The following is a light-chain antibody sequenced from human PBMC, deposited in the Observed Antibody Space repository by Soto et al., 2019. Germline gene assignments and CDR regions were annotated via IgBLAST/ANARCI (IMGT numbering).Light chain of an antibody. Sequence: QSVLTQPPSASGTPGQRVSISCSGSSSNIGSNTVNWYQQLPGTAPKLLIYNNNQRPSGVPDRFSGSKSGTSASLAISGLQSEDEADYYCATWDSSLNAWVFGGGTKVTVL. CDR1: SSNIGSNT. J-gene: IGLJ3*02. CDR3: ATWDSSLNAWV. V-gene: IGLV1-44*01. CDR2: NNN.